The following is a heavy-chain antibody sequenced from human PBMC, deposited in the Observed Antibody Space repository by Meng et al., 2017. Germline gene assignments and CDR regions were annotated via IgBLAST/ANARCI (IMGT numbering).Heavy chain of an antibody. D-gene: IGHD4-11*01. V-gene: IGHV1-18*04. J-gene: IGHJ1*01. CDR2: ISAYNGNT. Sequence: QGQWVQSGAGVKKPGASVKVACKASGYTFTGYYMHWVRQAPGQGLEWMGWISAYNGNTNYAQKLQGRVTMTTDTSTSTAYMELRSLRSDDTAVYYCAQTTVTTYSEYFQHWGQGTLVTVSS. CDR3: AQTTVTTYSEYFQH. CDR1: GYTFTGYY.